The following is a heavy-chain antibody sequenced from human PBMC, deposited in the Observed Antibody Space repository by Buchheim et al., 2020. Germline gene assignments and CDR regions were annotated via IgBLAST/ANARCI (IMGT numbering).Heavy chain of an antibody. J-gene: IGHJ4*02. CDR2: IYYSGST. CDR1: GGSISSSRYY. D-gene: IGHD3-22*01. CDR3: ARHDSSGYYVFDY. V-gene: IGHV4-39*01. Sequence: QLQLQESGPGLVKPSETLSLTCTVSGGSISSSRYYWGWIRQPPGKGLEWIGSIYYSGSTYYNPSLKSRVTISVDTSKNQFSLKLSSVTAADTAVYYCARHDSSGYYVFDYWGQGTL.